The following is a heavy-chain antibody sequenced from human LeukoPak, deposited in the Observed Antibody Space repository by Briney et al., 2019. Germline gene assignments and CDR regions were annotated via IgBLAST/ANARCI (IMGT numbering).Heavy chain of an antibody. J-gene: IGHJ3*02. CDR3: ARTVTPDAFDI. V-gene: IGHV4-4*07. CDR2: MYSNGRT. Sequence: SDTLSLTCTVSGGSISSYNWSWVRQPAGKGLEWIGHMYSNGRTDYNPSLKSRVTMSVDTSKNQLSVKLGSVTAADTAVYYCARTVTPDAFDIWGQGTMVTVSS. D-gene: IGHD4-17*01. CDR1: GGSISSYN.